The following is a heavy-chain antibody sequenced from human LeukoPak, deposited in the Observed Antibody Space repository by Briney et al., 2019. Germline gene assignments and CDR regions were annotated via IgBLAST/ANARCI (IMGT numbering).Heavy chain of an antibody. CDR1: GGYISSYY. Sequence: SETLSLTCTVSGGYISSYYWSWIRQPPGEGLEWIGYVYYTGSTNYNPSLKSRVTISVDTSKNQFSLKLSSVTAADTAVYYCARRTFTMIVVVFDYWGQGTLVTVSS. V-gene: IGHV4-59*12. D-gene: IGHD3-22*01. CDR2: VYYTGST. CDR3: ARRTFTMIVVVFDY. J-gene: IGHJ4*02.